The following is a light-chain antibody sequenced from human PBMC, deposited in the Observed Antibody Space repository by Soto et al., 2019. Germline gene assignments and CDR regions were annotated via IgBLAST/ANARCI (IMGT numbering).Light chain of an antibody. CDR3: QQRSNWPLT. CDR2: DAS. CDR1: QSVSSY. J-gene: IGKJ4*01. V-gene: IGKV3-11*01. Sequence: EIVLTQSPATQSLSPGERVTLSCRASQSVSSYLAWYQQKPGQAPRLLIYDASNRATGIPARFSGSGSGTDFTLTISSLETEDFAVYYCQQRSNWPLTFGGGTKVEIK.